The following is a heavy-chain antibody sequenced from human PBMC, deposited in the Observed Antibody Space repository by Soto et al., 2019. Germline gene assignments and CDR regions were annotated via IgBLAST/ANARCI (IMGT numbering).Heavy chain of an antibody. V-gene: IGHV4-59*01. D-gene: IGHD1-20*01. J-gene: IGHJ5*02. Sequence: SETLSLTCTVSGGFISNYYWSWIRQPPGKGLEWIGYIYYRGSINHNPSLKSRVTMSVDTSKNQFSLRLSSVTTADTAMYYCARLTGTPTTVCLDPWGQGSLVTVS. CDR2: IYYRGSI. CDR1: GGFISNYY. CDR3: ARLTGTPTTVCLDP.